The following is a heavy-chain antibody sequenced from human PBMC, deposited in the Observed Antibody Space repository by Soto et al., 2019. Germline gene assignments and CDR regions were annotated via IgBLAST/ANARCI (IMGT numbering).Heavy chain of an antibody. CDR3: AKDSTVTRRLGYYYGMDV. Sequence: QSGGSLRLSCAASGFTFSSYGMHWVRQAPGKGLEWVAVISYDGSNKYYADSVKGRFTISRDNSKNTLYLQMNSLRAEDTAVYYCAKDSTVTRRLGYYYGMDVWGQGTTVTVSS. D-gene: IGHD4-4*01. CDR1: GFTFSSYG. CDR2: ISYDGSNK. J-gene: IGHJ6*02. V-gene: IGHV3-30*18.